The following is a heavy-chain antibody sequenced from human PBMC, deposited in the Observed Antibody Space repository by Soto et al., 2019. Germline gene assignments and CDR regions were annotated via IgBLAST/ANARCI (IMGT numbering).Heavy chain of an antibody. CDR3: GRSRVGFDY. CDR1: GFTFSSYS. D-gene: IGHD1-26*01. CDR2: ISSSSSTI. Sequence: EEQLVESGGGLVQPGGSLRLSCAASGFTFSSYSMNWVRQAPGKGLEWVSYISSSSSTIYYADAVKGRFTISRDNAKNSRFWQRNCMSEEDTAVDYFGRSRVGFDYWAQGSLVTVSS. J-gene: IGHJ4*02. V-gene: IGHV3-48*02.